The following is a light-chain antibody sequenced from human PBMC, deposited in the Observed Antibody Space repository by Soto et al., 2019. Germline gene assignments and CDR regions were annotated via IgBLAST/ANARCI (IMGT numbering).Light chain of an antibody. J-gene: IGKJ5*01. CDR2: GAS. V-gene: IGKV3D-15*01. Sequence: EIVLTQSPATLSVSPGERATLSCRASQSVSSKLAWYQQKPGQAPRLLIYGASTRATGIPARFSGSGSGTEFTLTISSLQSEDFTVYYCQQYNNWPPITFGQGTRLEIK. CDR1: QSVSSK. CDR3: QQYNNWPPIT.